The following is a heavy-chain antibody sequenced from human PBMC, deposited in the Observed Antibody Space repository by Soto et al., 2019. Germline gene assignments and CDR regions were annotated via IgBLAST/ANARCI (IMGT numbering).Heavy chain of an antibody. CDR1: GFTFSSYT. Sequence: EVQLVESGGGLVQPGGSLRLSCAASGFTFSSYTMTWVRLAPGKELEWVSYISSSSTTMYYADSVKGRFTISRDNAEKSLYLQMNSVRDDDTAVYFCAKDSSIGWFLNYGFDVWGQGTLVTVSS. D-gene: IGHD6-19*01. V-gene: IGHV3-48*02. CDR2: ISSSSTTM. J-gene: IGHJ4*03. CDR3: AKDSSIGWFLNYGFDV.